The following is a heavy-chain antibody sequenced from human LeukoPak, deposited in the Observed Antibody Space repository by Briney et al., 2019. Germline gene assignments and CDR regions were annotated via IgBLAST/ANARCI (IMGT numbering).Heavy chain of an antibody. Sequence: GGSLKLSCAASGFTFSGSAMHWVRQASGKGXEWVGRIRSKANSYATAYAASVKGRFTISRDDSKNTLYLQMNSLKTEDTAVYYCTRGITMVRGVTSPFDYWGQGTLVTVSS. D-gene: IGHD3-10*01. CDR2: IRSKANSYAT. J-gene: IGHJ4*02. CDR3: TRGITMVRGVTSPFDY. CDR1: GFTFSGSA. V-gene: IGHV3-73*01.